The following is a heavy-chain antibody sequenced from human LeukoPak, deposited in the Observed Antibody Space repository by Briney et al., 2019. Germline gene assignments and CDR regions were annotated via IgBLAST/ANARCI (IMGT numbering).Heavy chain of an antibody. CDR3: ARGRGYYEKYYYYFCMDV. J-gene: IGHJ6*02. D-gene: IGHD3-22*01. V-gene: IGHV1-2*02. CDR2: INPNSADT. Sequence: ASVKVSCKASGYTFTAYHLHWVRQAPGQALEWMGWINPNSADTKSAQKFQGRVTMTRDTSITTVHMELNRLRSDDTAVYYCARGRGYYEKYYYYFCMDVWGQGTTVTVSS. CDR1: GYTFTAYH.